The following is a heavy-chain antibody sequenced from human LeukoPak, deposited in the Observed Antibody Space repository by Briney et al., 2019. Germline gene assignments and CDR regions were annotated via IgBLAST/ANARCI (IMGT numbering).Heavy chain of an antibody. Sequence: GGSLRLSCAASGFTFSSYAMSWVRQAPGKGLEWVSAISGSGGSTYYADSVKGRFTISRDNSKNTLYLQMNSPRAEDTAVYYCAKDVAARTTGYFDYWGQGTLVTVSS. CDR3: AKDVAARTTGYFDY. V-gene: IGHV3-23*01. CDR1: GFTFSSYA. D-gene: IGHD6-6*01. J-gene: IGHJ4*02. CDR2: ISGSGGST.